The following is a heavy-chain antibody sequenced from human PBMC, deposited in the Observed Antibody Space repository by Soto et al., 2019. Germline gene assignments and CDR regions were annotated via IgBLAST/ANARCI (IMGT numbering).Heavy chain of an antibody. CDR3: ARHRWEYQLPTPIDY. D-gene: IGHD2-2*01. Sequence: PSETLSLTCTVSGGSISSSSYYWGWIRQPPGKGLEWIGSIYYSGSAYYNPSLKSRVTISVDTSKNQFSLNLSSVTAADTAVYYCARHRWEYQLPTPIDYWGQGTLVTVSS. J-gene: IGHJ4*02. CDR1: GGSISSSSYY. V-gene: IGHV4-39*01. CDR2: IYYSGSA.